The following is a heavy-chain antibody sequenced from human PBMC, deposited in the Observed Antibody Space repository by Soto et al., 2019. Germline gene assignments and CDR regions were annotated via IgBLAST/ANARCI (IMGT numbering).Heavy chain of an antibody. Sequence: GSLRLSCAASGFTFSSYSMNWVRQAPGKGLEWVSSISSSSSYIYYADSVKGRFTISRDNAKNSLYLQMNSLRAEDTAVYYCARDVEYYDTMGDAFDIWGQGTMVTVSS. CDR1: GFTFSSYS. CDR3: ARDVEYYDTMGDAFDI. D-gene: IGHD3-22*01. V-gene: IGHV3-21*01. CDR2: ISSSSSYI. J-gene: IGHJ3*02.